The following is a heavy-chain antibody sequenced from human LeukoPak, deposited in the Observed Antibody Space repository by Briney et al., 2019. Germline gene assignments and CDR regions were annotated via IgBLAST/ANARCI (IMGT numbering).Heavy chain of an antibody. CDR2: ISAYNGNT. D-gene: IGHD6-6*01. CDR1: GYTFTSYG. J-gene: IGHJ6*02. V-gene: IGHV1-18*01. Sequence: ASVKVSCKASGYTFTSYGISWVRQAPGQGLEWMGWISAYNGNTNYAQKLQGRVTMTTDTSTSTAYMELRSLRSDDTAVYYCARERVAARTYYYYGMGVWGQGTTVTVSS. CDR3: ARERVAARTYYYYGMGV.